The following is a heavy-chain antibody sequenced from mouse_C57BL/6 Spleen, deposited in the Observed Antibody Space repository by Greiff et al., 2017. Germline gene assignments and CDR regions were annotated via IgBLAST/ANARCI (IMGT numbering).Heavy chain of an antibody. CDR2: FYPGGGSI. Sequence: QVKLLQSGADLVKPGASVKLSCKASGYTFTEYTIPWVKQRSGKGLEWIGRFYPGGGSIKYKDKFKDKATLTADKSYSTVYMELSRLTTEDSAVYFCARHEGGTGVGDWGKGTTLTVSS. V-gene: IGHV1-62-2*01. J-gene: IGHJ1*03. CDR1: GYTFTEYT. CDR3: ARHEGGTGVGD.